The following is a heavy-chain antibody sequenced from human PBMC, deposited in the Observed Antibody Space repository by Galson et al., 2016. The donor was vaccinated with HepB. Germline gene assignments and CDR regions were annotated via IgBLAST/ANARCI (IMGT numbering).Heavy chain of an antibody. J-gene: IGHJ5*02. CDR3: ARDGGSYYRWFDP. V-gene: IGHV1-18*01. Sequence: SVKVSCKASGYTFTSYGFSWVRQAPGQGLEWMGWISAYNGKTKYSQKLQGRVTMTTDTSTSTVYMEVRSLRSDDTAVYYCARDGGSYYRWFDPWGQGTLVTVSS. CDR1: GYTFTSYG. D-gene: IGHD1-26*01. CDR2: ISAYNGKT.